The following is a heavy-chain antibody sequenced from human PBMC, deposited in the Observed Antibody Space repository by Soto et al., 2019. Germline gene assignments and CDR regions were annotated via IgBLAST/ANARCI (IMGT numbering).Heavy chain of an antibody. CDR3: ATGIVVVTDY. CDR2: ISGSGSST. CDR1: GFTFSSYA. Sequence: GGSLRLSCAASGFTFSSYAMSWVRQAPGKGLEWVSTISGSGSSTYYADSVKGRFTISRDNSKNTLYLQMNSLRAEDTAVYYCATGIVVVTDYWGQGTLVTVS. V-gene: IGHV3-23*01. D-gene: IGHD3-22*01. J-gene: IGHJ4*02.